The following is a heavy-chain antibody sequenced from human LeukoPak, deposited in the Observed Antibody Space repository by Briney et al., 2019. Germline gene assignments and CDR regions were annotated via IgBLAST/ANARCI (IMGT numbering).Heavy chain of an antibody. J-gene: IGHJ6*03. D-gene: IGHD1-1*01. Sequence: PGGSLRLSCPVTGFTFSAYSMNWLRQAPGKGLEWVSAISSGSSHINYADSVKGRFTISRDNAENSLYLQMNSLRAEDTAVYYCARVGHWNDLDYYYYMNVWGKGTTVTVSS. CDR3: ARVGHWNDLDYYYYMNV. V-gene: IGHV3-21*01. CDR1: GFTFSAYS. CDR2: ISSGSSHI.